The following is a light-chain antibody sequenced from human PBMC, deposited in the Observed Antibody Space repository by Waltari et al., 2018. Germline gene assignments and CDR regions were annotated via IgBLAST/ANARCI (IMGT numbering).Light chain of an antibody. Sequence: EVVLTQYPGTLSLSPGERATLSCRARQSVSKYLAWYQQRPGQAPRLLIYAASTRATGIPDRFSGSGSGTDFSLTISRLEPEDFAVYYCQNHERLPATFGQGTKVEIK. V-gene: IGKV3-20*01. J-gene: IGKJ1*01. CDR1: QSVSKY. CDR2: AAS. CDR3: QNHERLPAT.